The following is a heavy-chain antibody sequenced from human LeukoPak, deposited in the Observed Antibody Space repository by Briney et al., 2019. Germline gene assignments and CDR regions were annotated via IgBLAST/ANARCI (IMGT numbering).Heavy chain of an antibody. J-gene: IGHJ6*03. D-gene: IGHD6-19*01. CDR1: GFTFSSYA. CDR3: ARDKRVAVAGTYIYYYYMDV. Sequence: QSGGSLRLSCAASGFTFSSYAMSWVRQAPGKGLEWIGSIYHSGSTYYNPSLKSRVTISVDTSKNQFSLKLSSVTAADTAVYYCARDKRVAVAGTYIYYYYMDVWGNGTTVTISS. CDR2: IYHSGST. V-gene: IGHV4-38-2*02.